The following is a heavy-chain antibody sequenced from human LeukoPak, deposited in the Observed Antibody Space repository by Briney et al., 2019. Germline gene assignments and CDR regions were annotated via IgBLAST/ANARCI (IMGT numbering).Heavy chain of an antibody. Sequence: ASVKVSCKASGYTFTSYAMNWVRQAPGQGLEWMGWINTNTGNPTYAQGFTGRFVFSLDTSVSTAYLQISSLKAEDTAVYYCARSPVWFGELLFDYGGQGTLVTVSS. CDR1: GYTFTSYA. D-gene: IGHD3-10*01. J-gene: IGHJ4*02. V-gene: IGHV7-4-1*02. CDR2: INTNTGNP. CDR3: ARSPVWFGELLFDY.